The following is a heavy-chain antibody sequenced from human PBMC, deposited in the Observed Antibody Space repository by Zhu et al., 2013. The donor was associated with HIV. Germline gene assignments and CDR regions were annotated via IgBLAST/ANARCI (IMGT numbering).Heavy chain of an antibody. CDR3: ARGPHRMNYIDY. V-gene: IGHV1-69*01. CDR2: IIPIFDTA. Sequence: QVQLVQSGAEVKKPGSSVKVSCKASGGTFSNYGINWVRQAPGQGLEWMGGIIPIFDTANYAQKFQGRVTMTRNASINTAYMEVSSLRSEDAAVYFCARGPHRMNYIDYWGQGTLITVSS. CDR1: GGTFSNYG. J-gene: IGHJ4*02.